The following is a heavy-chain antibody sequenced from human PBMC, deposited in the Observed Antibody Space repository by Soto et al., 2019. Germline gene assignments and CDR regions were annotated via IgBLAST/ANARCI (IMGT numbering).Heavy chain of an antibody. CDR3: ARAFFYQGSDSRGYSFDAFDF. CDR2: ISAHTGSS. Sequence: ASVKVACKASGYTFTSPGISWVRQAPGQGLEWMGWISAHTGSSEYAQRFQGRVTMTTGRSTSTAYMELRSLRSDDTAVYYCARAFFYQGSDSRGYSFDAFDFWGPGTLVTVSS. D-gene: IGHD3-22*01. CDR1: GYTFTSPG. V-gene: IGHV1-18*01. J-gene: IGHJ3*01.